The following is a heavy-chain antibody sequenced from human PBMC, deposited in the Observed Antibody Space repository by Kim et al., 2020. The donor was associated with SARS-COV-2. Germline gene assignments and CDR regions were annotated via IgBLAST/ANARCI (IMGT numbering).Heavy chain of an antibody. V-gene: IGHV3-30-3*01. J-gene: IGHJ3*02. Sequence: GGSLRLSCAASGFTFSSYGMHWVRQAPGKGLEWVADITYGGSTKYYADSVKGRFTISRDNSKNTLYLQMNSLRDEDTAVYYCARDPYGRDALDIWGQGTMVTVSS. CDR2: ITYGGSTK. CDR3: ARDPYGRDALDI. CDR1: GFTFSSYG. D-gene: IGHD2-15*01.